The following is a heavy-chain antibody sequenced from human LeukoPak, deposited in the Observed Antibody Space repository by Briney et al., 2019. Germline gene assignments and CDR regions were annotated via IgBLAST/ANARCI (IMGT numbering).Heavy chain of an antibody. J-gene: IGHJ5*01. CDR1: GFTFSDYY. CDR3: ARRVVMVGGTRWLDP. V-gene: IGHV3-11*04. D-gene: IGHD2-15*01. CDR2: ISNSGNTI. Sequence: GGSLRLSCAASGFTFSDYYMSWIRQAPGKGLEWVSYISNSGNTIYYADSVKGRFTISRDNAKNSLYLQMNSLRAEDTAVYYCARRVVMVGGTRWLDPWGQGALVTVSS.